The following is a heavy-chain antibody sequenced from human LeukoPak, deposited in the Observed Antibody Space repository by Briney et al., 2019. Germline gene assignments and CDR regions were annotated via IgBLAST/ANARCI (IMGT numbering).Heavy chain of an antibody. CDR3: ANGRRPNTGTTLDY. CDR2: ISGSGGNT. CDR1: GLTFSSCS. D-gene: IGHD2-15*01. J-gene: IGHJ4*02. V-gene: IGHV3-23*01. Sequence: GGSLRLSHAASGLTFSSCSMTWVRQAPGKGLEWVSCISGSGGNTYYADSVKGRFTISRDNSKNTLYLQLNSLRAEDTAIYYCANGRRPNTGTTLDYWDQGSLVTVSS.